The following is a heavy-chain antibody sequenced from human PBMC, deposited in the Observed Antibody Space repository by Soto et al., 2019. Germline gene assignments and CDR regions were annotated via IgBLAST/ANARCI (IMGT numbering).Heavy chain of an antibody. CDR2: ISVYSGNT. D-gene: IGHD1-26*01. J-gene: IGHJ6*02. CDR1: GYNFTRFG. V-gene: IGHV1-18*01. CDR3: ARLYIVGTTMSYGMDV. Sequence: ASVKVSCKASGYNFTRFGISWVRQAPGQGLEWMGWISVYSGNTNYAQKLQGRVTMTTDTSTSTAYMELGSLRSDDTAVYYCARLYIVGTTMSYGMDVWGQGTTVTVSS.